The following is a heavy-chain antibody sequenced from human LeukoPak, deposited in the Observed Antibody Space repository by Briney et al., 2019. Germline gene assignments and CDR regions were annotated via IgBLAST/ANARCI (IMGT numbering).Heavy chain of an antibody. Sequence: GGSLRLSCAASGSTFSSCAMSWVRQAPGKGLECVSTISESDGRTYYADSVKGRFTISRDNSNNRLYLEMNSLRAEDTAVYYCAKWMTTATTSDYWGQGTLVTVSS. CDR3: AKWMTTATTSDY. CDR2: ISESDGRT. CDR1: GSTFSSCA. V-gene: IGHV3-23*01. D-gene: IGHD4-17*01. J-gene: IGHJ4*02.